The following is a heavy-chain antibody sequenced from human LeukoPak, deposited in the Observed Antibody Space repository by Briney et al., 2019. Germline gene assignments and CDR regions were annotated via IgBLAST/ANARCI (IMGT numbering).Heavy chain of an antibody. CDR3: AVGFGS. Sequence: GGSLRLSCAASGFTLSSFEMSWVPGAPGKGLEWVSYISRSGSTKYYADSVKGRFTISRDNAKNSPYTAAYSLRNDQTTVYYGAVGFGSWCQGTLVIVAS. CDR2: ISRSGSTK. D-gene: IGHD1-14*01. J-gene: IGHJ4*03. CDR1: GFTLSSFE. V-gene: IGHV3-48*03.